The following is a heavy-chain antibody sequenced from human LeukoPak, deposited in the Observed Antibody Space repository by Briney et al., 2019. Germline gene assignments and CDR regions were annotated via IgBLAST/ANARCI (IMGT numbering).Heavy chain of an antibody. Sequence: ASVKVSCKASGYTFTTYDLNWVRQATGQGLEWMRWMNPNSGNTGYAQKFQGRVTMTRNTSISTAYMELNNLTSEDTAVYYCARRIRGAPTDHWGQGTLVTVFS. D-gene: IGHD3-10*01. CDR3: ARRIRGAPTDH. V-gene: IGHV1-8*01. J-gene: IGHJ4*02. CDR2: MNPNSGNT. CDR1: GYTFTTYD.